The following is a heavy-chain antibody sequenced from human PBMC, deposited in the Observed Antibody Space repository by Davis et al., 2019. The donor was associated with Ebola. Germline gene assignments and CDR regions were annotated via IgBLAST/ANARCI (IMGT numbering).Heavy chain of an antibody. Sequence: AASVKVSCKASGYTFTSYYMHWVRQAPEQGLEWMGIINPSGGSTSYAQKFQGRVTMTRDTSTSTVYMELSSLRSEDTAVYYCARVHYFRGWFDPWGQGTLVTVSS. CDR2: INPSGGST. V-gene: IGHV1-46*01. D-gene: IGHD2-21*01. CDR3: ARVHYFRGWFDP. J-gene: IGHJ5*02. CDR1: GYTFTSYY.